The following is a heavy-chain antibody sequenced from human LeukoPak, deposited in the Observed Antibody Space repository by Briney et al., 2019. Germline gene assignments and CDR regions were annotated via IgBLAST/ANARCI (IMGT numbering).Heavy chain of an antibody. D-gene: IGHD6-19*01. Sequence: GGPLRLSCAASGSTFSSYWMHWVRQAPGKGLVWFSRINSDGSSTSYADSVKGRFTISRDNAKNTLYLQMNSLRAEDTAVYYCARATYSSGWYDYWGQGTLVTVSS. CDR1: GSTFSSYW. CDR3: ARATYSSGWYDY. V-gene: IGHV3-74*01. J-gene: IGHJ4*02. CDR2: INSDGSST.